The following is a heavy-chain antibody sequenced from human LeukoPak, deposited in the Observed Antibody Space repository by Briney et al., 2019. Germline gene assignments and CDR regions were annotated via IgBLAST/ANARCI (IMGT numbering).Heavy chain of an antibody. Sequence: SETLSLTCAVSGGSISSNNWWIWVRQSPEKGLEWIGEIYHDGSTNYNPSLKSRVTISVDTSKNQISLKLSSVTAADTAVYYCARELKAYGMDVWGQGTTVTVSS. V-gene: IGHV4-4*02. CDR3: ARELKAYGMDV. CDR1: GGSISSNNW. J-gene: IGHJ6*02. CDR2: IYHDGST. D-gene: IGHD2-8*01.